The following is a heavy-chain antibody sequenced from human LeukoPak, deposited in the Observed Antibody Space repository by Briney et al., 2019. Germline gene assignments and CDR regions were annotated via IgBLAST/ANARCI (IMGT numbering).Heavy chain of an antibody. CDR1: GFTFTNFW. J-gene: IGHJ5*01. CDR2: IQTDGST. V-gene: IGHV3-74*01. CDR3: ARGLHWNDFNWFDS. Sequence: GSLRLSCAASGFTFTNFWMNGVGQTPGKGRMWVSRIQTDGSTRYAEPVKGGFTISRDNAKNTVYLQMNTLSAEDTAIYYCARGLHWNDFNWFDSWGQGTLVTVSS. D-gene: IGHD1-1*01.